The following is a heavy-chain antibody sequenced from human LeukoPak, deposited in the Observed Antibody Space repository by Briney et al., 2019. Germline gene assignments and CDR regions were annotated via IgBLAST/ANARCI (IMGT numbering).Heavy chain of an antibody. J-gene: IGHJ4*02. CDR3: AKFYSLYYFDY. D-gene: IGHD4-11*01. V-gene: IGHV3-23*01. CDR1: GSIFRSYA. CDR2: ISGIGGTS. Sequence: GGSLRLSCIASGSIFRSYAMSWVRQAPGKGLEWVSGISGIGGTSYYADSVKGRFTISRDNSKNTLYLQMNSLRDEDTAVYYCAKFYSLYYFDYWGQGTLVTVSS.